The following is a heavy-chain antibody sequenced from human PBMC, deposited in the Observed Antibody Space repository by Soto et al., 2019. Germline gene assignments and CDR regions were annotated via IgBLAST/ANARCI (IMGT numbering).Heavy chain of an antibody. D-gene: IGHD5-12*01. CDR3: ARDLDGYTKFPWFDP. V-gene: IGHV1-46*01. CDR2: INPSGGST. Sequence: ASVKVSCKASGYTFTSYYMHWVRQAPGQGLEWMGIINPSGGSTSYAQKFRGRVTMTRDTSTSTVYMELSSLRSEDTAVYYCARDLDGYTKFPWFDPWGQGTLVTVSS. CDR1: GYTFTSYY. J-gene: IGHJ5*02.